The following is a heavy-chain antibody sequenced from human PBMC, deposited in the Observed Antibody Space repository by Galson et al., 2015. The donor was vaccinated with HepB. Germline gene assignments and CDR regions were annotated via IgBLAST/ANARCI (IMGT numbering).Heavy chain of an antibody. J-gene: IGHJ4*02. CDR3: ATDNRLWLH. V-gene: IGHV1-18*01. CDR2: ISPYNGNT. Sequence: SVKVSCKASGYNFTSYSISWVRQAPGQGPEWMGWISPYNGNTNNAQNLQGRVTMTTDTSTSTAYMELRSLRSDDTAVYYCATDNRLWLHWGQGTLVTVSS. D-gene: IGHD5-18*01. CDR1: GYNFTSYS.